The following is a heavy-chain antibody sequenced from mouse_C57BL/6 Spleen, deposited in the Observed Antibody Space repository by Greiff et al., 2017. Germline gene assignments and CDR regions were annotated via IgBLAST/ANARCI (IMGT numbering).Heavy chain of an antibody. J-gene: IGHJ1*03. CDR1: GYSITSGYY. Sequence: EVHLVESGPGLVKPSQSLSLTCSVTGYSITSGYYWHWIRQFPGNKLEWMGYISYDGINNYNPSLKNRNSITRDTSKNQFFLKLNSVTTEDTATYYCARGGYFDVWGTGTTVTVSS. V-gene: IGHV3-6*01. CDR3: ARGGYFDV. CDR2: ISYDGIN.